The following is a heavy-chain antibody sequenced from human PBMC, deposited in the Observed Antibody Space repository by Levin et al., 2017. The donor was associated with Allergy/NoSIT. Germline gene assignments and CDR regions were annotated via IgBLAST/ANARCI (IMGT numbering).Heavy chain of an antibody. J-gene: IGHJ4*02. V-gene: IGHV4-34*01. D-gene: IGHD5-24*01. CDR3: ARNKARRRDGYNYGGGKAFDY. CDR2: INHSGST. CDR1: GGSFSGYY. Sequence: SETLSLTCAVYGGSFSGYYWSWIRQPPGKGLEWIGEINHSGSTNYNPSLKSRVTISVDTSKNQFSLKLSSVTAADTAVYYCARNKARRRDGYNYGGGKAFDYWGQGTLVTVSS.